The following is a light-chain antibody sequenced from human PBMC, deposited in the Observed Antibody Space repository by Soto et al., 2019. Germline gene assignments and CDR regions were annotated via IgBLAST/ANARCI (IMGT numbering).Light chain of an antibody. CDR3: QQHHSTPLT. V-gene: IGKV4-1*01. J-gene: IGKJ4*01. CDR1: QSVLYSSNNKNY. Sequence: DTVMTQSPDSLAVSLGERATINCKSSQSVLYSSNNKNYLAWYQQKPGQPPKLLIYWASTRESGVPDRVSGSGSGTDFTLTISSLQAEDVAVYYCQQHHSTPLTFGGGTKVELK. CDR2: WAS.